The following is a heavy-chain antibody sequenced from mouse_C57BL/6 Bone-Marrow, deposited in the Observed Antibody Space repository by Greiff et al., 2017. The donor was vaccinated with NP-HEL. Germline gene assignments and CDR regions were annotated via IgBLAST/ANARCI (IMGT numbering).Heavy chain of an antibody. CDR2: ISDGGSYT. CDR1: GFTFSSYA. V-gene: IGHV5-4*01. J-gene: IGHJ3*01. CDR3: ARDDPFITTVVPFAY. Sequence: DVQLVESGGGLVKPGGSLKLSCAASGFTFSSYAMSWVRQTPEKRLEWVATISDGGSYTYYPDNVKGRFTISRDNAKNNLYLQMSHLKSEDTAMYYCARDDPFITTVVPFAYWGQGTLVTVSA. D-gene: IGHD1-1*01.